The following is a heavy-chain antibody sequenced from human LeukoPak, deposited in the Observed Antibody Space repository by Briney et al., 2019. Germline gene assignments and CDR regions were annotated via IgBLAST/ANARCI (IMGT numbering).Heavy chain of an antibody. CDR3: ARAIPSRVYYYDSSGYGIHFDY. Sequence: SETLSLTCTVSGGSISSYYWSWIRQPPGKGLEWIGYIYYSGSTNYNPSLKSRVTISVDTSKNQFSLKLSSVTAADTAVYYCARAIPSRVYYYDSSGYGIHFDYWGQGTLVTVSS. CDR1: GGSISSYY. J-gene: IGHJ4*02. CDR2: IYYSGST. V-gene: IGHV4-59*01. D-gene: IGHD3-22*01.